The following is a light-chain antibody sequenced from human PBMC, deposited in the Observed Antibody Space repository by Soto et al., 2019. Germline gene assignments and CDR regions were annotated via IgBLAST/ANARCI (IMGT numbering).Light chain of an antibody. CDR2: AAS. CDR3: QQSYSTPLT. J-gene: IGKJ4*01. Sequence: DIQMTQSPSTLPASVGDRVTITCRASQSIDRWLAWYQQQPGRAPNLLTYAASGLQSGVPSRFSGSGSGTDFTLTITSLQPEDFATYYCQQSYSTPLTFGGGTKVDIK. V-gene: IGKV1-39*01. CDR1: QSIDRW.